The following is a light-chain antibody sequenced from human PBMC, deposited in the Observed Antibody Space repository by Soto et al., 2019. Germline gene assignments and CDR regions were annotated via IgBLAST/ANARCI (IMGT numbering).Light chain of an antibody. V-gene: IGLV1-40*01. CDR2: GNK. CDR1: SSNIGAGYD. J-gene: IGLJ1*01. Sequence: QSVLTQPPSVSGAPGQRVTISCTGSSSNIGAGYDVHWYQQRPGTAPKLLIYGNKNRPSGVPDRFSGSKSGTSASLAITGLRAEDEADYYCQSYDSSLSVSYVFGTGTKLTVL. CDR3: QSYDSSLSVSYV.